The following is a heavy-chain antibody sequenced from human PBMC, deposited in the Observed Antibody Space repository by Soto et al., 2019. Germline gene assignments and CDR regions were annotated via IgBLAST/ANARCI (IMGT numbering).Heavy chain of an antibody. CDR1: GGSISSGGYF. Sequence: QVQLQESGPGLVKPSQTLSLTCTVSGGSISSGGYFWSWIRQHPEKGLEWIGYISSKGITYYNRSLDSRFTISWDTSKNQFSLMLPSVTAADTAVYYCASLKDYYFHFWGQGTLVTVSS. J-gene: IGHJ4*02. CDR3: ASLKDYYFHF. CDR2: ISSKGIT. V-gene: IGHV4-31*03.